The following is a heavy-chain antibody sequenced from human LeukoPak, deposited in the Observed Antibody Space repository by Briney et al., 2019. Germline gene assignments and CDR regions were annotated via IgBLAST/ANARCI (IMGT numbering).Heavy chain of an antibody. CDR2: ISYDGSNK. Sequence: PGGSLRLSCAASGFTFSSYAMHWVRQAPGKGLEWVAVISYDGSNKFFADSVRGRFTISRDNSKNTLYLQMNSLRAEDTAVYYCARRVGRAVASSSPAHFDIWGQGTMVTVSS. D-gene: IGHD6-19*01. J-gene: IGHJ3*02. V-gene: IGHV3-30-3*01. CDR3: ARRVGRAVASSSPAHFDI. CDR1: GFTFSSYA.